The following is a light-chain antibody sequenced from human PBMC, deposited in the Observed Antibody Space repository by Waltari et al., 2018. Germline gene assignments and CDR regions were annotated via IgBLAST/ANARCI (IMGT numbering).Light chain of an antibody. CDR3: QQTYNNFRT. V-gene: IGKV1-39*01. Sequence: DIQMTHSPSSLSASVGERVTITCRASQRISSYLNWYQQKPGKAPKLLIYAASSLESGVPSRFSGSGFGTDFTLTINGLQAEDYAAYYCQQTYNNFRTFGQGTKVDVK. CDR1: QRISSY. CDR2: AAS. J-gene: IGKJ1*01.